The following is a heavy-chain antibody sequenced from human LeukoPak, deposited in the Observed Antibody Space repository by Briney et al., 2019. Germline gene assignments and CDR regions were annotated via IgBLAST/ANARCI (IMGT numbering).Heavy chain of an antibody. Sequence: ASVKVSCKASGYTFTSYDINWVRQATGQGLEWMGWMNPNSGNTGYAQKFQGRVTMTRNTSISTPYMELSSLRSEDTAVYYCARGDVLRYFDWLSRYYGMDVWGQGTTVTVSS. CDR1: GYTFTSYD. V-gene: IGHV1-8*01. J-gene: IGHJ6*02. CDR3: ARGDVLRYFDWLSRYYGMDV. CDR2: MNPNSGNT. D-gene: IGHD3-9*01.